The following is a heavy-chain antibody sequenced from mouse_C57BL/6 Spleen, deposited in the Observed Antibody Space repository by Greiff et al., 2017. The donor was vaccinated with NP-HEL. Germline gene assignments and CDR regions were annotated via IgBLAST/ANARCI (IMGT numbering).Heavy chain of an antibody. J-gene: IGHJ1*03. V-gene: IGHV1-15*01. CDR3: TREGTGYFDV. CDR1: GYTFTDYE. Sequence: QVQLKESGAELVRPGASVTLSCKASGYTFTDYEMHWVKQTPVHGLEWIGAIDPETGGTAYNQKFKGKAILTADKSSSTAYMELRSLTSEDSAVYYCTREGTGYFDVWGTGTTVTVSS. CDR2: IDPETGGT.